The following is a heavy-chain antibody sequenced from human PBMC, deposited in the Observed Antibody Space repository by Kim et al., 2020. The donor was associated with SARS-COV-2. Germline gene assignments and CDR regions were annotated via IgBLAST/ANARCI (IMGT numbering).Heavy chain of an antibody. CDR3: ARVRRAGPIDY. CDR2: IKQDGSEK. Sequence: GGSLRLSCTASGFTFSSYWMSWVRQAPGKGLEWVANIKQDGSEKYYVDSVKGRFTISRDNAKNSLYLQMNSLRAEDTAVYYCARVRRAGPIDYWGQGTLVTVSS. V-gene: IGHV3-7*03. CDR1: GFTFSSYW. J-gene: IGHJ4*02.